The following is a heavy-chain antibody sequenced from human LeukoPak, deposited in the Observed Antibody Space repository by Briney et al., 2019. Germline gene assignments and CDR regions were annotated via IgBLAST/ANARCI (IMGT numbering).Heavy chain of an antibody. CDR3: ARGIADSTGYYYVDY. Sequence: SQTLSLTCGISGDSVSSSSATWNWIRQSPSRGLEWLGRTYYRSKWSNDYAVSVKSRITINPDTSKNQFSLQLNSVTPEDTAVYYCARGIADSTGYYYVDYWGQGTLVTVSS. D-gene: IGHD3-22*01. J-gene: IGHJ4*02. V-gene: IGHV6-1*01. CDR1: GDSVSSSSAT. CDR2: TYYRSKWSN.